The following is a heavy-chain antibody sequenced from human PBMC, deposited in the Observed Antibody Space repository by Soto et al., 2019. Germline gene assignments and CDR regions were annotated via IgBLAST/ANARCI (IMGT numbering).Heavy chain of an antibody. CDR2: INPKSGGT. V-gene: IGHV1-2*02. D-gene: IGHD1-26*01. CDR1: GDTFTANY. Sequence: ASVKVSCKASGDTFTANYIHWVRQAPGQGFEWMGWINPKSGGTKYPQKLQGRVTMTRDTSLSTVYMTLTRLTSDDTAVYYCARDLARGGGSTGFDYWGQGPLGTVSS. CDR3: ARDLARGGGSTGFDY. J-gene: IGHJ4*02.